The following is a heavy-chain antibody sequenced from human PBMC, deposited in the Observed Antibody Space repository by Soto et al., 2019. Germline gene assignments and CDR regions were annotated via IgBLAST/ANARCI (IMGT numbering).Heavy chain of an antibody. Sequence: PVGSLRLSCAASGFTVSNNYMSWVRQTPGKGLEWVSVIYSGGSTYYADSVQGRFTISRDNSKNTLHLQMNSLRAEDTALYYCARGYCSGGSCYPDAFDIWGQGTMVTVSS. V-gene: IGHV3-53*01. J-gene: IGHJ3*02. CDR1: GFTVSNNY. CDR3: ARGYCSGGSCYPDAFDI. CDR2: IYSGGST. D-gene: IGHD2-15*01.